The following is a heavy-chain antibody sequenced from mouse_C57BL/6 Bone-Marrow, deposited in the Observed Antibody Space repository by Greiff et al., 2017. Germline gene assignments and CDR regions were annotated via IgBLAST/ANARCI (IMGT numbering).Heavy chain of an antibody. CDR1: GYSITSGYY. D-gene: IGHD3-2*02. V-gene: IGHV3-6*01. Sequence: VQLQESGPGLVKPSQSLSLTCSVTGYSITSGYYWNWIRQFPGNKLEWIGYISYDGSNNYNPSPKNRISITRDTSKNQFFLKLNSVTTEDTATYYCAGGEIWDQARYWYFDVWGTGTTVTVSS. CDR2: ISYDGSN. CDR3: AGGEIWDQARYWYFDV. J-gene: IGHJ1*03.